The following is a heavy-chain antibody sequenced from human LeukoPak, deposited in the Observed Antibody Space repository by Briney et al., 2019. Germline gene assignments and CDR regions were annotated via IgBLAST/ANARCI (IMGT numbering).Heavy chain of an antibody. CDR1: GYSISSGYY. CDR3: ARGSVRGRYYDFWSGYPDAFDI. CDR2: IYHSGST. J-gene: IGHJ3*02. Sequence: SETLSLTCTVSGYSISSGYYWGWIRQPPGKGLEWIGSIYHSGSTYYNPSLKSRVTISVDTSKNQFSLKLSSVTAADTAVYYCARGSVRGRYYDFWSGYPDAFDIWGQGTMVTVSS. D-gene: IGHD3-3*01. V-gene: IGHV4-38-2*02.